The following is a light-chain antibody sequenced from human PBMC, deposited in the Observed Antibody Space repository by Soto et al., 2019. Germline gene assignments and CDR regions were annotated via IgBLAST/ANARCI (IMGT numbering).Light chain of an antibody. CDR3: SSYAGSHTFEWV. Sequence: QSVLTQPASVSGSPGQSITISCTGTSSDVGNYNFVSWYQQHPGKAPKLMIYEVTKRRSGVSNRFSGSKSGNTASLTISGLQAEDEADYYCSSYAGSHTFEWVFGGGTKLTVL. V-gene: IGLV2-23*02. J-gene: IGLJ3*02. CDR1: SSDVGNYNF. CDR2: EVT.